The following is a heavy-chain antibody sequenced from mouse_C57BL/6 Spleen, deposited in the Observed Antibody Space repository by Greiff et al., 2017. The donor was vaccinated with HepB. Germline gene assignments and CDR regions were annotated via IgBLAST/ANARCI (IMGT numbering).Heavy chain of an antibody. Sequence: EVQLQQSGPELVKPGASVKISCKASGYTFTDYYMNWVKQSHGKSLEWIGDINPNNGGTSYNQKFKGKATLTVDKSSSTAYMELRSLTSEDSAVYYCARSFYYGSSYLYWYFDVWGTGTTVTVSS. V-gene: IGHV1-26*01. D-gene: IGHD1-1*01. J-gene: IGHJ1*03. CDR2: INPNNGGT. CDR3: ARSFYYGSSYLYWYFDV. CDR1: GYTFTDYY.